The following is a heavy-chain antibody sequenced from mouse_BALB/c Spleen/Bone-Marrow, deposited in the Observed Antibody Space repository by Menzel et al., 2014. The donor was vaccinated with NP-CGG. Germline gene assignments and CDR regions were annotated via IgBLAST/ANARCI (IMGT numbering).Heavy chain of an antibody. V-gene: IGHV1-69*02. CDR2: IDPSDSET. J-gene: IGHJ3*01. CDR1: GYTFTRYW. D-gene: IGHD2-1*01. Sequence: VQLQQSGAEVVKPGAPVKLSCKASGYTFTRYWMHWVRQRPGRGLEWIGKIDPSDSETHYNHEFKDKATLTVDKSSSTAYIQLSSLTSEDSAVYFCARSGGNYVAWFVYRGQGTLVTVST. CDR3: ARSGGNYVAWFVY.